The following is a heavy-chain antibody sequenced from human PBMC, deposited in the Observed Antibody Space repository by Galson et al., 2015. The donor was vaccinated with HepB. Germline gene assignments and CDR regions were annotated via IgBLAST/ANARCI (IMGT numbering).Heavy chain of an antibody. D-gene: IGHD3-22*01. V-gene: IGHV5-10-1*01. CDR1: GYSFTSYW. J-gene: IGHJ4*02. Sequence: QSGAEVKKPGESLRISCKGSGYSFTSYWISWVRQMPGKGLEWMGRIDPSDSYTNYSPSFQGHVTISADKSISTAYLQWSSLKASDTAMYYCARSPQYYYDSSGYYYFDYWGQGTLVTVSS. CDR2: IDPSDSYT. CDR3: ARSPQYYYDSSGYYYFDY.